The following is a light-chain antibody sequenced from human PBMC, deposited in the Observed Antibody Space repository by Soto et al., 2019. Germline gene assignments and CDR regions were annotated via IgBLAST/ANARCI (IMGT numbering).Light chain of an antibody. CDR2: STN. CDR3: ALYMGSGIWV. J-gene: IGLJ3*02. V-gene: IGLV8-61*01. CDR1: SGSVSTIYY. Sequence: QTVVTQEPSCSVSPGETVTLTCGLNSGSVSTIYYHSWYQQTPGQPPRTLMYSTNTRSSGVPDRFSGSILGNKAALTITGAQADDEADYSCALYMGSGIWVFGRGTKLTVL.